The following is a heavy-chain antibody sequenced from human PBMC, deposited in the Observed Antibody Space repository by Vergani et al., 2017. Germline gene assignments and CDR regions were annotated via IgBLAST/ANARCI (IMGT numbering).Heavy chain of an antibody. D-gene: IGHD2-2*01. CDR1: GFTFDDYG. CDR3: ARNGRYCSSTSCYRLGYYYFYMDV. V-gene: IGHV3-20*01. J-gene: IGHJ6*03. CDR2: INWNGGST. Sequence: EVQLVESGGGVVRPGGSLRLSCAASGFTFDDYGMSWVRQAPGKGLEWVSGINWNGGSTGYADSVKGRFTISRDNAKNSLYLQMNSLRAEDTALYHCARNGRYCSSTSCYRLGYYYFYMDVWGKXP.